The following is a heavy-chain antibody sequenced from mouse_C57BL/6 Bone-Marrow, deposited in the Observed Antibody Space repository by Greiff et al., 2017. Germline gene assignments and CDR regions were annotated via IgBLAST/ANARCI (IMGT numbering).Heavy chain of an antibody. V-gene: IGHV1-55*01. Sequence: QVQLQQPGAELVKPGASVKMSCKASGYTFTSYWITWVKPRTGQGLEWIGDIYPGSGSTNYHEKFKSKATLPVDTSSSTAYMQLSSLTSEDTSVYYCARKWYDYDAWFAYWGQGTLVTVSA. CDR1: GYTFTSYW. J-gene: IGHJ3*01. CDR2: IYPGSGST. D-gene: IGHD2-4*01. CDR3: ARKWYDYDAWFAY.